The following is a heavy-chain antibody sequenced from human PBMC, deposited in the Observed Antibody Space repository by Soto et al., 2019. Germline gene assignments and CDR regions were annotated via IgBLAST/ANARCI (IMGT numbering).Heavy chain of an antibody. CDR1: GFTFSSYS. Sequence: GSLRLSCAASGFTFSSYSMNWVRQAPGKGLEWVSSISSSSSYIYYADSVKGRFTISRDNAKNSLYLQMNSLRAEDTAVYYCARDRHSSIAARDYYYYGMDVWGQGTMVTVSS. CDR3: ARDRHSSIAARDYYYYGMDV. CDR2: ISSSSSYI. J-gene: IGHJ6*02. D-gene: IGHD6-6*01. V-gene: IGHV3-21*01.